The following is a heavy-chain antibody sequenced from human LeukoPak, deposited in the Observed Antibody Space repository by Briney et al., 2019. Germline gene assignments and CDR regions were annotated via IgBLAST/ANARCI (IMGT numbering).Heavy chain of an antibody. D-gene: IGHD2-2*01. CDR3: ARGVCTSTSCYAGDYGMDV. J-gene: IGHJ6*02. CDR2: IYYSGYT. Sequence: PSETLSLTCTVSGGSMSSYYWSWIRQPPGKGLAWIGYIYYSGYTNYNPSLKSRVTISLDTSKNQFSLKLSSVTAADTAVYYCARGVCTSTSCYAGDYGMDVWGQGTPVTVSS. CDR1: GGSMSSYY. V-gene: IGHV4-59*08.